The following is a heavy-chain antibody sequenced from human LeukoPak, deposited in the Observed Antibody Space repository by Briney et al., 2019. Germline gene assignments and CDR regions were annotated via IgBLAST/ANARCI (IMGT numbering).Heavy chain of an antibody. Sequence: GGSLRLSCAASGFTFSSYSMNWVRQAPGKGLEWVSVIYSGGSTYYADSVKGRFTISRDNSKNTLYLQMNSLRAEDTAVYYCARGWTGDYYFDYWGQGTLVTVSS. CDR2: IYSGGST. CDR1: GFTFSSYS. J-gene: IGHJ4*02. V-gene: IGHV3-53*01. CDR3: ARGWTGDYYFDY. D-gene: IGHD4-17*01.